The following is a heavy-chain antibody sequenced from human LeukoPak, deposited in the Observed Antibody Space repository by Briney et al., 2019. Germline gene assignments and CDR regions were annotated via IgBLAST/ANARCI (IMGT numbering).Heavy chain of an antibody. CDR2: INPSGGST. CDR1: GYTFTSYY. V-gene: IGHV1-46*01. J-gene: IGHJ4*02. D-gene: IGHD2-15*01. CDR3: VRLNGYCSGGSCYSSELAAADY. Sequence: ASVKVSCKASGYTFTSYYMHWVRQAPGQGLEWMGIINPSGGSTSYAQKFQGRVTMTRDTSTSTVYMELSSLRSEDTAVYYCVRLNGYCSGGSCYSSELAAADYWGQGTLVTVSS.